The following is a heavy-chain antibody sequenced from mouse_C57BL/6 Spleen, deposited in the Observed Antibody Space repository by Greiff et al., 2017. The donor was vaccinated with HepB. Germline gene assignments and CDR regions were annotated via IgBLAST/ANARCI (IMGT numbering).Heavy chain of an antibody. D-gene: IGHD1-1*01. V-gene: IGHV1-82*01. CDR1: GYAFSSSW. J-gene: IGHJ3*01. Sequence: VMLVESGPELVKPGASVKISCKASGYAFSSSWMNWVKQRPGKGLEWIGRIYPGDGDTNYNGKFKGKATLTADKSSSTAYMQLSSLTSEDSAVYFCAREYYGSSPWFAYWGQGTLVTVSA. CDR2: IYPGDGDT. CDR3: AREYYGSSPWFAY.